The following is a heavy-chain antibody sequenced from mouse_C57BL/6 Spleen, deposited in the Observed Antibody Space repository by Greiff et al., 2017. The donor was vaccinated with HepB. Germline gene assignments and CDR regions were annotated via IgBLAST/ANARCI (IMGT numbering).Heavy chain of an antibody. D-gene: IGHD2-5*01. V-gene: IGHV1-82*01. Sequence: QVQLQQSGPELVKPGASVKISCKASGYAFSSSWMNWVKQRPGKGLEWIGRIYPGDGDTNYNGKFKGQATLTADKSSSTAYMQLSSLTSEDSAVYFCAREDSNYGGLFDYWGQSTTLTVSS. CDR2: IYPGDGDT. J-gene: IGHJ2*01. CDR1: GYAFSSSW. CDR3: AREDSNYGGLFDY.